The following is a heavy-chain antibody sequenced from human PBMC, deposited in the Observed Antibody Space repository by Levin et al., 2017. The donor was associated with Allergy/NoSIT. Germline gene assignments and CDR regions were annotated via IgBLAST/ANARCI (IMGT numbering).Heavy chain of an antibody. V-gene: IGHV3-48*01. CDR2: ISSSSSTI. J-gene: IGHJ4*02. Sequence: TGGSLRLSCAASGFTFSSYSMNWVRQAPGKGLEWVSYISSSSSTIYYADSVKGRFTISRDNAKNSLYLQMNSLRAEDTAVYYCARDRRSRAVAGYYFDYWGQGTLVTVSS. CDR3: ARDRRSRAVAGYYFDY. CDR1: GFTFSSYS. D-gene: IGHD6-19*01.